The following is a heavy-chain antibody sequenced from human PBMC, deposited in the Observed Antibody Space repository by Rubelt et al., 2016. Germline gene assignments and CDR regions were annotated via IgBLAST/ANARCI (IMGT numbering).Heavy chain of an antibody. D-gene: IGHD6-13*01. Sequence: QVQLQQWGAGLLKPSETLSLTCAVYGGSFSGYYWRWIRQPPGTGLEWIGEINHSGSTNSHPSIKSRFTISVDTSKTRFSRKLSSVTAADTAVYYCARGRRGSSSWLGRDYYGMDVWGQGTTVTVSS. V-gene: IGHV4-34*01. CDR3: ARGRRGSSSWLGRDYYGMDV. CDR2: INHSGST. J-gene: IGHJ6*02. CDR1: GGSFSGYY.